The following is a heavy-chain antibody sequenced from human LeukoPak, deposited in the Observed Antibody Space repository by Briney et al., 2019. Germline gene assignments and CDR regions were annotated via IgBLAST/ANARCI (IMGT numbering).Heavy chain of an antibody. J-gene: IGHJ4*02. D-gene: IGHD4-23*01. CDR2: IYYSGST. V-gene: IGHV4-39*07. CDR3: ARGGTVVNGFDF. Sequence: ASETLSLTCTVSGGSISSSSYYWGWIRQPPGKGLEWIGSIYYSGSTYYNPSFKSRVTISVDTSKNQFSLKLSSVTAADTAVYYCARGGTVVNGFDFWGQGTLVTVSS. CDR1: GGSISSSSYY.